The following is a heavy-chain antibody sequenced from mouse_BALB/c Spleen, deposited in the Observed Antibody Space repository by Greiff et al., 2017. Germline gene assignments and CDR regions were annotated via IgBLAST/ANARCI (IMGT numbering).Heavy chain of an antibody. J-gene: IGHJ4*01. CDR1: GFSLTSYG. CDR2: IWAGGST. D-gene: IGHD2-10*02. Sequence: VQLQQSGPGLVAPSQSLSITCTVSGFSLTSYGVHWVRQPPGKGLEWLGVIWAGGSTNYNSALMSRLSISKDNSKSQVFLKMNSLQTDDTAMYYCAREYGNYEGAMDYWGQGTSVTVSS. CDR3: AREYGNYEGAMDY. V-gene: IGHV2-9*02.